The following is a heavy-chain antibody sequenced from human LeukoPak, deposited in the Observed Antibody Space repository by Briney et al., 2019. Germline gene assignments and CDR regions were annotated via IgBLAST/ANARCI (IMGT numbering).Heavy chain of an antibody. CDR3: ARRVFSYNWFDP. CDR2: IIPIFGTA. Sequence: GASVKVSCKASGGTFSSYAISWVRQAPGQGLEWMGGIIPIFGTANYAQKFQGRVTITADKSTSTAYMELSSLRSEDTAVYYCARRVFSYNWFDPWGQGTLVTVSS. J-gene: IGHJ5*02. D-gene: IGHD2-15*01. V-gene: IGHV1-69*06. CDR1: GGTFSSYA.